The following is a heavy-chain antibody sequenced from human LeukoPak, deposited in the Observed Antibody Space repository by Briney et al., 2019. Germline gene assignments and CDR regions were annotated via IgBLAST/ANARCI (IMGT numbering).Heavy chain of an antibody. J-gene: IGHJ5*02. CDR2: ISYSGRT. CDR1: GGSIRSGNYY. Sequence: SETLSLTCTVSGGSIRSGNYYWTWIRQHPGKGLEWIGYISYSGRTYYNPSLKRRLAMSIDTSKNQFSLKLGSMTAADTAVYFCARDLSAPGKQYSQNWFDPWGLGTLVTVSS. D-gene: IGHD2-21*01. CDR3: ARDLSAPGKQYSQNWFDP. V-gene: IGHV4-31*03.